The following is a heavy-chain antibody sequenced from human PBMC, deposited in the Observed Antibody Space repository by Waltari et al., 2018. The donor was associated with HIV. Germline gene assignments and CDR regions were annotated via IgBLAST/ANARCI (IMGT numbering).Heavy chain of an antibody. V-gene: IGHV3-7*01. Sequence: EVQLVESGGGLVQPGGSVRLSCAASGLTFSLHWMTWVRQAPGKGLEWVANIKKDGSEKHYVDSVKGRFTISRDNAKNSLYLQMNSLRAEDTAVYYCARMGLMMYAIGAFDIWGQGTMVTVSS. CDR2: IKKDGSEK. J-gene: IGHJ3*02. CDR3: ARMGLMMYAIGAFDI. CDR1: GLTFSLHW. D-gene: IGHD2-8*01.